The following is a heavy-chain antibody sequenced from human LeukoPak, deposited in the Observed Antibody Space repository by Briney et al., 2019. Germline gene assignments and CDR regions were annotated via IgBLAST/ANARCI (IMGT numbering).Heavy chain of an antibody. CDR2: ISGSGGST. D-gene: IGHD2-15*01. J-gene: IGHJ5*02. CDR3: AKDQKIVVVVAATCFDP. Sequence: PGGSLRLSCAASGFTFSSYAMSWVRQAPGKGPEWVSAISGSGGSTHYADSVKGRFTISRDNSKNTLYLQMNSLRAEDTAVYYCAKDQKIVVVVAATCFDPWGQGTLVTVSS. CDR1: GFTFSSYA. V-gene: IGHV3-23*01.